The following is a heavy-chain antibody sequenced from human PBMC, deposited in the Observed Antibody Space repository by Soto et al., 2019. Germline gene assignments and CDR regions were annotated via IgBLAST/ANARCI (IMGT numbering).Heavy chain of an antibody. D-gene: IGHD3-9*01. V-gene: IGHV3-33*01. CDR1: GFTFSSYG. Sequence: GGSLRLSCATSGFTFSSYGMHWVRQAPGKGLEWVAVIWYDGSSKNYADSVKGRFTISRDNSKNTLYLQMNSLRAEDTAVYYCVRDQLWGCDILTGPNWFDPWGQGTLVTVSS. CDR3: VRDQLWGCDILTGPNWFDP. J-gene: IGHJ5*02. CDR2: IWYDGSSK.